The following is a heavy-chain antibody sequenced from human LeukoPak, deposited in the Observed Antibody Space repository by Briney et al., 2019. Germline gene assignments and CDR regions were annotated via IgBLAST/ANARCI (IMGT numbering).Heavy chain of an antibody. D-gene: IGHD6-13*01. V-gene: IGHV3-7*05. CDR1: GFTLSTYW. CDR3: AKKRTGSSWYALDY. Sequence: GGSLRLSCAASGFTLSTYWMSWVRQAPGKGLEWVANIKQDGSEKYYVDSVKGRFTISRDNSKDALYLQMNSLRTEDTALYYCAKKRTGSSWYALDYWGQGTLVTVSS. CDR2: IKQDGSEK. J-gene: IGHJ4*02.